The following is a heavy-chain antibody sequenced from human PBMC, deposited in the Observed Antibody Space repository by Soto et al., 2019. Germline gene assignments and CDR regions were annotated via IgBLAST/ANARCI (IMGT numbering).Heavy chain of an antibody. CDR2: FRTSGDGGTT. V-gene: IGHV3-23*01. CDR3: AKKVNSGPGSQYFDY. CDR1: GFTFSSYS. J-gene: IGHJ4*02. D-gene: IGHD3-10*01. Sequence: VGSLRLSCAASGFTFSSYSMSRVRQAPGKGLEWVSGFRTSGDGGTTYYADSVKGRFTISRDNSKNMLFLQMNSLRAEDTAIYYCAKKVNSGPGSQYFDYWGQGTLVTVSS.